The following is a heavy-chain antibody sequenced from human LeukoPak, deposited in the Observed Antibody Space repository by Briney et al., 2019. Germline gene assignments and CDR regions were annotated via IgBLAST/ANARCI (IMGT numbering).Heavy chain of an antibody. Sequence: PGGSLRLSCSASGFTSSIYAMHWVRQAPGKGLEYVSAISSDGGSTYYADSVKGRFTISRDNSKNTLYLQMSSLRAEDTAVYYCVKTVYGTMVRGVITSPFDYWGQGTLVTVSS. D-gene: IGHD3-10*01. CDR3: VKTVYGTMVRGVITSPFDY. V-gene: IGHV3-64D*06. CDR1: GFTSSIYA. CDR2: ISSDGGST. J-gene: IGHJ4*02.